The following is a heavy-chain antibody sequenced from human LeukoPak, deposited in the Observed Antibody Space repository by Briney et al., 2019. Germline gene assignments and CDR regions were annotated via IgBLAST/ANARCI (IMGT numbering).Heavy chain of an antibody. V-gene: IGHV4-59*01. Sequence: PSETLSLTCTVSGGSISSYYWSWIRQPPGKGLEWIGYIYYSGSTNYNPSLKSRVTISVDTSKNQFSLKLSSVTAADTAVYYCARGWSGSYYAPPGIWGQGTMVTVSS. J-gene: IGHJ3*02. CDR2: IYYSGST. D-gene: IGHD1-26*01. CDR3: ARGWSGSYYAPPGI. CDR1: GGSISSYY.